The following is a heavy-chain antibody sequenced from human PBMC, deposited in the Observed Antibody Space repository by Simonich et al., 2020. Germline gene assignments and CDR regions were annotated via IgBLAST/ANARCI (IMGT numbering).Heavy chain of an antibody. Sequence: EVQLVESGGGLVKPGGSLRLSCAASGFTFSSYSMNWVRQAPGKGLEWGSSNSRSSSYIYYADSVKGRFTISRDNAKNSLYLQMNSLRAEDTAVYYCARGIVGASGAFDIWGQGTMVTVSS. CDR1: GFTFSSYS. J-gene: IGHJ3*02. CDR2: NSRSSSYI. V-gene: IGHV3-21*01. CDR3: ARGIVGASGAFDI. D-gene: IGHD1-26*01.